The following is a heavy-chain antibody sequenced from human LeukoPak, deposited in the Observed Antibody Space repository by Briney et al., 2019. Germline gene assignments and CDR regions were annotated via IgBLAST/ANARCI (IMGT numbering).Heavy chain of an antibody. CDR1: GFTVSSNY. D-gene: IGHD2-15*01. V-gene: IGHV3-53*01. CDR3: ARGLRGYCSGGSCYYWFDP. Sequence: PGGSLRLSCAASGFTVSSNYMSWVRQAPGKGLEWVSVIYSGGSTYYADSVKGRFTISGDNSKNTLYLQMNSLRAEDTAVYYCARGLRGYCSGGSCYYWFDPWGQGTLVTVSS. J-gene: IGHJ5*02. CDR2: IYSGGST.